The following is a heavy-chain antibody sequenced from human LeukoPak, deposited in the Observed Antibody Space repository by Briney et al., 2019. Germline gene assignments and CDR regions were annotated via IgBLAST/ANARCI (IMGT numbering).Heavy chain of an antibody. CDR1: GFTFSDYY. D-gene: IGHD3-3*01. Sequence: GGSLRLSCAASGFTFSDYYMSWIRQAPGKGLEWVSYISSSGSTIYYADSVKGRFTTSRDNAKNSLHLQMNSLRAEDTAVYYCARDRGDSGFWSGYPHYFDYWGQGTLVTVSS. J-gene: IGHJ4*02. CDR2: ISSSGSTI. V-gene: IGHV3-11*01. CDR3: ARDRGDSGFWSGYPHYFDY.